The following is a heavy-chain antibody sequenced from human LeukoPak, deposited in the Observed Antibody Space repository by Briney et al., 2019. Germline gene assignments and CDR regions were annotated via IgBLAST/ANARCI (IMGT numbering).Heavy chain of an antibody. CDR3: AKGSTSDIVVVPATMALYYYYYMDV. J-gene: IGHJ6*03. CDR2: ISWNSGSI. D-gene: IGHD2-2*01. V-gene: IGHV3-9*03. Sequence: GGSLRLSCAASGFTFSSYWMHWVRQAPGKGLEWVSGISWNSGSIGYADSVKGRFTISRDNAKNSLYLQMNSLRAEDMALYYCAKGSTSDIVVVPATMALYYYYYMDVWGKGTTVTVSS. CDR1: GFTFSSYW.